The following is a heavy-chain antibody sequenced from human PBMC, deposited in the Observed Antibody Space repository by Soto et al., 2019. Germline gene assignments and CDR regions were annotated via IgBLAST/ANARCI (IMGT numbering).Heavy chain of an antibody. CDR1: GYTFTGYY. J-gene: IGHJ3*02. D-gene: IGHD1-7*01. CDR2: INTNSGFT. CDR3: ARAHQLGLPELLAFDI. Sequence: QVQLVQSGAEVKKPGASVKVSCKASGYTFTGYYLHWVRQAPGQGLEWMGWINTNSGFTKYAQKFQEWATMTGDKSISTAYMKLMRLKSDDTAVYYCARAHQLGLPELLAFDIWGQGTMVTVSS. V-gene: IGHV1-2*04.